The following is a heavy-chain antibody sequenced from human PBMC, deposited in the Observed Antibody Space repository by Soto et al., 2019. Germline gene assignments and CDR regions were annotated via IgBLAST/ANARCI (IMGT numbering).Heavy chain of an antibody. CDR1: GDSISSGDYY. Sequence: QVQLQESGPGLVKPSQTLSLPGTVAGDSISSGDYYWSWIRQHPGNGMEWIGNIYYSGSTSYNQSLKSGVTIAVDTSKTQCYLMLSSVTAADTAVYYCARDLYLRGGMDVWGQGTTVTV. J-gene: IGHJ6*02. D-gene: IGHD1-26*01. CDR3: ARDLYLRGGMDV. V-gene: IGHV4-31*03. CDR2: IYYSGST.